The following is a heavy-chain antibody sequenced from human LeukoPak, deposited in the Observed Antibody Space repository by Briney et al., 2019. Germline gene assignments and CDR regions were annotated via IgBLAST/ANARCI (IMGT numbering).Heavy chain of an antibody. D-gene: IGHD5-12*01. CDR2: IWYDGSNK. J-gene: IGHJ5*02. CDR3: ARVGGYENT. Sequence: GRSLRLSCAASGFTFSSYGMHWVRQAPGKGLEWVAAIWYDGSNKYYADSVKGRFTISRDNSKNTLYLQMNSLRSEDTAVYYCARVGGYENTWGQGTLVTVSS. V-gene: IGHV3-33*01. CDR1: GFTFSSYG.